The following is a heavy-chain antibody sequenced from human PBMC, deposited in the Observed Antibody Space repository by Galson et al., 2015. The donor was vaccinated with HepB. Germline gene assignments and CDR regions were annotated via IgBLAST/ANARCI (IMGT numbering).Heavy chain of an antibody. Sequence: SLRLSCAASGFTFSYFSMNWVRQAPGKGLEWVSYISSSSRSIYYADSVKGRFTISRDNAKKSLYLQMNSLRDEDTAVYYCARDRGGWYEEGFDYWGQGTLVTVSS. CDR1: GFTFSYFS. D-gene: IGHD6-19*01. CDR2: ISSSSRSI. CDR3: ARDRGGWYEEGFDY. J-gene: IGHJ4*02. V-gene: IGHV3-48*02.